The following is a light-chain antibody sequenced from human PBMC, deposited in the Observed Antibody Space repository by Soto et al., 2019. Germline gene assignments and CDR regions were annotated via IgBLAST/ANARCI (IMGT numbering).Light chain of an antibody. CDR1: QSVSSSY. V-gene: IGKV3-20*01. CDR2: GAS. CDR3: QPYGSSPRFT. J-gene: IGKJ3*01. Sequence: EIVLTQSPGTLSLSPGERATLSCRASQSVSSSYLAWYQQKPGQAPRLLIYGASSRATGIPDRFSGSGSGTDFTLTISRLEPEDFAVYYCQPYGSSPRFTFGPGPKVDIK.